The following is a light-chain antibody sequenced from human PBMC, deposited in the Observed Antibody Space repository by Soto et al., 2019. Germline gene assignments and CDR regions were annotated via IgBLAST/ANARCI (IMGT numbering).Light chain of an antibody. Sequence: EIVMTQSPATLSVSPGERVTLSCRASQSVNTNLAWYQQKPGQAPRLLIYVTSIRATGIPARFSGSGSGREFTLTISSLQSEDFAFYHCQQYNNWPWTFGQGTKLEIE. V-gene: IGKV3-15*01. CDR3: QQYNNWPWT. J-gene: IGKJ1*01. CDR1: QSVNTN. CDR2: VTS.